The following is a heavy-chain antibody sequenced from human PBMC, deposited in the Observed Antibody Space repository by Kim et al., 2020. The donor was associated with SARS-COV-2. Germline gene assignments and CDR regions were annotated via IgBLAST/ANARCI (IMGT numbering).Heavy chain of an antibody. CDR1: GFTFSSYW. J-gene: IGHJ6*02. CDR3: ARDRRHPVWFGEFTGRHLPAHYYYYGMDV. V-gene: IGHV3-7*01. Sequence: GGSLRLSCAASGFTFSSYWMSWVRQAPGKGLEWVANIKQDGSEKYYVDSVKGRFTISRDNAKNSLYLQMNSLRAEDTAVYYCARDRRHPVWFGEFTGRHLPAHYYYYGMDVWGQGTTVTVSS. CDR2: IKQDGSEK. D-gene: IGHD3-10*01.